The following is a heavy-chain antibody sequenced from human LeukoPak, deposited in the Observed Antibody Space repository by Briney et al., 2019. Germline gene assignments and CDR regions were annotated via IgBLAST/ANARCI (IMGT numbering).Heavy chain of an antibody. CDR2: ISYDGSNK. J-gene: IGHJ4*02. D-gene: IGHD3-10*01. CDR3: AKDRGYLFDY. V-gene: IGHV3-30*18. Sequence: GGSLRLSCAASGFTFSSYGMHWVRQAPGKGLEWMAVISYDGSNKYYADSVKGRFTISRDNSKNTLYLQMNSLRAEDTAVYYCAKDRGYLFDYWGQGTLVTVSS. CDR1: GFTFSSYG.